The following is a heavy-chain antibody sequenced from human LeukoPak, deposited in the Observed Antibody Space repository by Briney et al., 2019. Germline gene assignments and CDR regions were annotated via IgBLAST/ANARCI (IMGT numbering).Heavy chain of an antibody. CDR1: GGSMRSYY. CDR3: ARAPNGFGAFDI. Sequence: SETLSLTCTVSGGSMRSYYWVWIRQPPGKGLEWIGYIYYSGSTDCNPSLKSRVTISVDTSKNQFSLKMSSVTAADTAVYYCARAPNGFGAFDIWGPGTMVTVSS. V-gene: IGHV4-59*01. D-gene: IGHD2-8*01. CDR2: IYYSGST. J-gene: IGHJ3*02.